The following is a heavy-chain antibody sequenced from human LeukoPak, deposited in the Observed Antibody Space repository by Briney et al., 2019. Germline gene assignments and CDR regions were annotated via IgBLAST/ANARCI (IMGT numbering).Heavy chain of an antibody. J-gene: IGHJ4*02. CDR3: ARDQGIFDY. CDR1: GLPFTNAW. V-gene: IGHV3-48*02. Sequence: PGGSLRLSCSASGLPFTNAWMSWVRQAPGKGLEWLSFMTTSGNTIFYAESVKDRFTISRDNAKKSLYLQMNSLRDEDSAVYYCARDQGIFDYWGQGTLVTVSS. CDR2: MTTSGNTI.